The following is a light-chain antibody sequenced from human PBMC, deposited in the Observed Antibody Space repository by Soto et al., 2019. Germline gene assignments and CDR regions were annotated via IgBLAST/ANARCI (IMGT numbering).Light chain of an antibody. CDR3: CSFANNFTYV. CDR2: DVI. V-gene: IGLV2-11*01. Sequence: QSVLTQPRSVSGSPGQSVTISCTGTRSDVGGYHHVSWIQQHPGEAPKLIMYDVIERPSGVPNRFSGSKFGNTASLTISGLQAEDEADYYCCSFANNFTYVFGHGTKVTVL. J-gene: IGLJ1*01. CDR1: RSDVGGYHH.